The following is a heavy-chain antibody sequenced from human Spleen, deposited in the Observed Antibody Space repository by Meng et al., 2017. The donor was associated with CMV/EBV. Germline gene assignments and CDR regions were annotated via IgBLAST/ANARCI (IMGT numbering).Heavy chain of an antibody. CDR3: ARDRAPSSSSTEFDY. V-gene: IGHV3-21*01. CDR1: GFTFSSYS. Sequence: ESLKISCAASGFTFSSYSMNWVRQAPGKGLEWVSSISSSSSYIYYADSVKGRFTISRENAKNSLYLQMNSLIAEDTAVYYCARDRAPSSSSTEFDYWGQGTLVTVSS. J-gene: IGHJ4*02. CDR2: ISSSSSYI. D-gene: IGHD6-13*01.